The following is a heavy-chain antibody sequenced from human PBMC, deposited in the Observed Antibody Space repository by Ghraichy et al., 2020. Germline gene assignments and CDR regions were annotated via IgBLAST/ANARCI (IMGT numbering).Heavy chain of an antibody. V-gene: IGHV3-48*02. J-gene: IGHJ3*02. CDR3: ARDLDWAFDI. D-gene: IGHD2-21*01. Sequence: GGSLRLSCEASGFTFNGYTMNWVRQAPGKGLEWVSSISHSGSAIYYADSVKGRFTISRDNAKTSLYLQMNSLRDEDTAVYYCARDLDWAFDIWGPGTMFTVSS. CDR1: GFTFNGYT. CDR2: ISHSGSAI.